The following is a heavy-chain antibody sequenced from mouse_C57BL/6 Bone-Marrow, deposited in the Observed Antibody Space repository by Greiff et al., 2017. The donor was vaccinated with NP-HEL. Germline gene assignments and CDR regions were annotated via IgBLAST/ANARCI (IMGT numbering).Heavy chain of an antibody. Sequence: EVQLQQSGPELVKPGASVKIPCKASGYTFTDYNMDWVKQSHGKSLEWIGDINPNNGGTSYNQKFKGKATLTVDKSSSTAYMELRSLTSEDTAVYYCARVYYGSSYYWYFDVWGTGTTVTVSS. D-gene: IGHD1-1*01. CDR2: INPNNGGT. J-gene: IGHJ1*03. V-gene: IGHV1-18*01. CDR1: GYTFTDYN. CDR3: ARVYYGSSYYWYFDV.